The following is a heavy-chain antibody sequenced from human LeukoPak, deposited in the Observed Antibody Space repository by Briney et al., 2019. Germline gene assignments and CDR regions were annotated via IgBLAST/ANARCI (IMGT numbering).Heavy chain of an antibody. CDR1: GFTFSSYS. Sequence: GGSLRLSCAASGFTFSSYSLNWVRQAPGKGLEWVSSISSSSSYIYYADSVKGRFTISRDNAKNSLYLQMNSLRAEDTAVYYCARDYSVADPFDYWGQGTLVTVSS. J-gene: IGHJ4*02. CDR2: ISSSSSYI. V-gene: IGHV3-21*01. D-gene: IGHD6-19*01. CDR3: ARDYSVADPFDY.